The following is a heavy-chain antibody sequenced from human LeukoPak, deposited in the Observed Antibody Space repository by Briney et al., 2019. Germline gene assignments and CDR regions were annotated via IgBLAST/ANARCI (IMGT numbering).Heavy chain of an antibody. V-gene: IGHV3-7*01. Sequence: GGSLRLPCAASGFTFSNHWMSWVRQGPGKGLEWVADIRQGGNEKNYVDSVRGRFTVSRDDARNSLYLQMNSLRADDTAVYYCTRGPHYGARSDFLDYWGQGTLVSVSS. J-gene: IGHJ4*02. CDR2: IRQGGNEK. CDR1: GFTFSNHW. D-gene: IGHD3-10*01. CDR3: TRGPHYGARSDFLDY.